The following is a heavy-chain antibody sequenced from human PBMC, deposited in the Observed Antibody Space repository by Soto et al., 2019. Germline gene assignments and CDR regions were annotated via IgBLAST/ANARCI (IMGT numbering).Heavy chain of an antibody. D-gene: IGHD3-22*01. Sequence: SGPTLVNPTQTLTLTCTFSGFSLSTSGMCVSWIRQPPGKALEWLALIDWDDDKYYSTSLKTRLTISKDTSKNQVVLTMTNMDPVDTATYYCARIRGGYDSSGYYRIFDYWGQGTLVTVSS. CDR2: IDWDDDK. CDR1: GFSLSTSGMC. V-gene: IGHV2-70*01. J-gene: IGHJ4*02. CDR3: ARIRGGYDSSGYYRIFDY.